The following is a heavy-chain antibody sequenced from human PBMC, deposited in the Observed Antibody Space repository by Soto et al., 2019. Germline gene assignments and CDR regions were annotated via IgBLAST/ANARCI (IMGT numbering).Heavy chain of an antibody. Sequence: QVQLVQSGAEVKKPGSSVKVSCKASGGTFSSYAISWVRQAPGQGLEWMGGIIPIFGTANYAQKIQGRVTITADESTSTAYMELSSLRSEDTAVYYCAREETYYYDSSGYRNWFDPWGQGTLVTVSS. V-gene: IGHV1-69*01. J-gene: IGHJ5*02. CDR2: IIPIFGTA. CDR3: AREETYYYDSSGYRNWFDP. CDR1: GGTFSSYA. D-gene: IGHD3-22*01.